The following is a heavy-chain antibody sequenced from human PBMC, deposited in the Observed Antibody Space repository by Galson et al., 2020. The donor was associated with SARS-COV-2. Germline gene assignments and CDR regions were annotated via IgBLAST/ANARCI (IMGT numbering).Heavy chain of an antibody. Sequence: ASETLSLTCDVSGYSISSGYSWIWIRQSPGKGLEWIANIHRSGSTYNNPSLKSRATISVDTSKNQFSLRLNSMTAADTAVYYCARQVVAKTYYFDFWGQGTLVTVSS. J-gene: IGHJ4*02. V-gene: IGHV4-38-2*01. CDR3: ARQVVAKTYYFDF. CDR2: IHRSGST. CDR1: GYSISSGYS. D-gene: IGHD2-15*01.